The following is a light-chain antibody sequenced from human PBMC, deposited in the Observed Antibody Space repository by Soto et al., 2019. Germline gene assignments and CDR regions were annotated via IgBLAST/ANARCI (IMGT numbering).Light chain of an antibody. J-gene: IGKJ5*01. CDR2: GAS. Sequence: EIVMTQSPATPSVSPGERATLSCRASQSVSSNLAWYQQKPGQAPRLLIFGASTRATGIPARFSGSGSGTEFTLTISSLQSEDFAIYYCQHYNNWPPITFGQGTRLEIK. V-gene: IGKV3-15*01. CDR3: QHYNNWPPIT. CDR1: QSVSSN.